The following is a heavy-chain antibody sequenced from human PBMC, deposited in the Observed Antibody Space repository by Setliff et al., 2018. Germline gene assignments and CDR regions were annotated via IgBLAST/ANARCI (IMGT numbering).Heavy chain of an antibody. Sequence: PGESLKISCKGSGYRFSSYWIGWVRQMPGKGLEWIGIIFPADSDTRYSPSFQGQVTISADKSISTAHVQWRSLKASDTAMYYCARVVGADGIGIDYWGQGTVVTVSS. D-gene: IGHD2-15*01. V-gene: IGHV5-51*01. CDR2: IFPADSDT. CDR1: GYRFSSYW. J-gene: IGHJ4*02. CDR3: ARVVGADGIGIDY.